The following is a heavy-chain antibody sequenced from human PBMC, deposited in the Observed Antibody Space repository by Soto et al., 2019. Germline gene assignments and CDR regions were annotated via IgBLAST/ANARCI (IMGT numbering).Heavy chain of an antibody. CDR2: ISYDGTNK. J-gene: IGHJ6*02. CDR1: GFPFSSHA. Sequence: GGSLRLSCAASGFPFSSHAMYWVRQAPGKGLEWVALISYDGTNKQYADSVKGRLTVSRDDSTNTLYLQMNSLRPEDTAVYHCARDSNTYRDYYHGMAVWGQGTTVTVSS. D-gene: IGHD3-10*02. CDR3: ARDSNTYRDYYHGMAV. V-gene: IGHV3-30-3*01.